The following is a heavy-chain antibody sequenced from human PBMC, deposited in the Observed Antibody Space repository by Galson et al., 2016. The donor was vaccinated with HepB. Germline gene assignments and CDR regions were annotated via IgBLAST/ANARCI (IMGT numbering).Heavy chain of an antibody. CDR1: RIQFSNFV. V-gene: IGHV3-23*01. CDR2: ISGHGGSA. Sequence: SLRLSCAVSRIQFSNFVMSWVRQIPGKGLEWVAGISGHGGSAYYADSVRGRFAISRDNSNNTVFLHMSGLRVGDTAIYYCATGMSPYWGQGTLVTVSS. CDR3: ATGMSPY. J-gene: IGHJ4*02.